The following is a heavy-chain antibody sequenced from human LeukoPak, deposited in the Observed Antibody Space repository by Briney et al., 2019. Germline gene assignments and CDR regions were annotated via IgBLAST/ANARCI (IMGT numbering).Heavy chain of an antibody. V-gene: IGHV1-18*01. CDR2: ISAYNGNT. Sequence: ASVKVSCKASGYTFTSYGISWVRQAPGQGLEWMGWISAYNGNTNYAQKLQGRVTMTTDTSTSTAYMELRSLRSDDTAVYYCATNILVRDIINWFDPWGQGPLVTVSS. J-gene: IGHJ5*02. CDR3: ATNILVRDIINWFDP. CDR1: GYTFTSYG. D-gene: IGHD3-10*01.